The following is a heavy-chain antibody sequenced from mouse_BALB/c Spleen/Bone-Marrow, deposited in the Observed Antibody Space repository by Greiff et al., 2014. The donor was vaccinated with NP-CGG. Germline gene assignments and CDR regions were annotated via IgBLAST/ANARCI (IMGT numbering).Heavy chain of an antibody. Sequence: VKLQESGPGLVQPSQSLSITCTVSGFSLTTYGVHWVRQSPGKGLEWLGVIWSGGSTDYNAAFISRLSISKDNSKSQVFFKMNSLQANDTAIYYCARRNGNFRYYAMDYWGQGTSVTVSS. CDR2: IWSGGST. CDR1: GFSLTTYG. J-gene: IGHJ4*01. D-gene: IGHD2-1*01. CDR3: ARRNGNFRYYAMDY. V-gene: IGHV2-2*02.